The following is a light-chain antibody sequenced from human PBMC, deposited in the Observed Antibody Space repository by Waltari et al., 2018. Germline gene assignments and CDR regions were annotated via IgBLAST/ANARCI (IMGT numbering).Light chain of an antibody. CDR2: VNSDGSH. V-gene: IGLV4-69*01. J-gene: IGLJ3*02. Sequence: QLVLTQSPSASASLVASVNIPRTLSCAPSSNALAWLQQQPEKGPRYLMKVNSDGSHSKGDKIPDRFSGSSSGTEHYLTISSLQSEDEADYYCQTGGHGTWVFGGGTKLTVL. CDR3: QTGGHGTWV. CDR1: CAPSSNA.